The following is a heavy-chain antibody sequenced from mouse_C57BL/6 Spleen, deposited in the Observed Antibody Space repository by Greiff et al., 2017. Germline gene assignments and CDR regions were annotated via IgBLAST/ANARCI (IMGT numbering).Heavy chain of an antibody. D-gene: IGHD2-4*01. CDR1: GYTFTSYW. Sequence: QVQLQQPGAELVKPGASVKLSCKASGYTFTSYWMQWVKQRPGQGLEWIGEIDPSDSYTNYNQKFKGKATLTVDTSSSTAYMQLSSLTSEDSAVYYCARRGEIYYDYDGAWFAYWGQGTLVTVSA. CDR2: IDPSDSYT. CDR3: ARRGEIYYDYDGAWFAY. V-gene: IGHV1-50*01. J-gene: IGHJ3*01.